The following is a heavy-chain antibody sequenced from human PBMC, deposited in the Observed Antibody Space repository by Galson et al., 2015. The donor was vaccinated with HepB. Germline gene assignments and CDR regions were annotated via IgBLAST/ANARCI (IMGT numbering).Heavy chain of an antibody. CDR3: AREPLIWNGVFDI. D-gene: IGHD1-1*01. CDR2: IYYSGST. Sequence: ETLSLTCTVSGGSVSSGSYYWSWIRQPPGKGLEWIGYIYYSGSTNYNPSLKSRVTISVDTSKNQFSLKLSSVTAADTAVYYCAREPLIWNGVFDIWGQGTMVTVSS. J-gene: IGHJ3*02. CDR1: GGSVSSGSYY. V-gene: IGHV4-61*01.